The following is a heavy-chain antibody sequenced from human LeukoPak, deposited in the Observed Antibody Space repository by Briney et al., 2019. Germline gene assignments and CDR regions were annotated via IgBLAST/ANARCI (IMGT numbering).Heavy chain of an antibody. D-gene: IGHD4-23*01. CDR2: IYYSGST. CDR1: GGSISSYY. Sequence: PSETLSLTCTVSGGSISSYYWGWIRQPPGKGLEWIGSIYYSGSTYYNPSLKSRVTISVDTSKNQFSLKLSSVTAADTAVYYCARVYGGYSRYFQHWGQGTLVTVSS. J-gene: IGHJ1*01. V-gene: IGHV4-39*07. CDR3: ARVYGGYSRYFQH.